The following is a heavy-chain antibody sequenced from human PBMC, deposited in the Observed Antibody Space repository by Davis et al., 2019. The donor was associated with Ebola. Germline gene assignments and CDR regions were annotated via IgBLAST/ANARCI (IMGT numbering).Heavy chain of an antibody. CDR3: ARVGAIAAAGTGSYYYYGMDV. Sequence: MPSETLSLTCTVSGGSISSSSYYWGWIRQPPGKGLEWIGSIYYSGSTYYNPSLKSRVTISVDTSKNQFPLKLSSVTAADTAVYYCARVGAIAAAGTGSYYYYGMDVWGQGTTVTVSS. D-gene: IGHD6-13*01. CDR1: GGSISSSSYY. J-gene: IGHJ6*02. V-gene: IGHV4-39*01. CDR2: IYYSGST.